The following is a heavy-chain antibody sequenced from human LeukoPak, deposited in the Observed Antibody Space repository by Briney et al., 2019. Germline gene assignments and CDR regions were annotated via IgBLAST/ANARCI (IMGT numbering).Heavy chain of an antibody. CDR1: GFTFSGYS. J-gene: IGHJ4*02. Sequence: QPGGSLRLSCAASGFTFSGYSMHWVRQAPGKGLVWVSRINTDGSTTTYADSVKGRFTISRDNSKNTLYLQMNSLRAEDTAVYYCAKVHPPNRGFDYWGQGTLATVSS. V-gene: IGHV3-74*01. CDR3: AKVHPPNRGFDY. CDR2: INTDGSTT. D-gene: IGHD1-14*01.